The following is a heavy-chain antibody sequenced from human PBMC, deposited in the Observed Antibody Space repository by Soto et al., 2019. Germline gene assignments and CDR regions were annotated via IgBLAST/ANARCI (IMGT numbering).Heavy chain of an antibody. CDR1: GFTFSDYY. J-gene: IGHJ4*02. Sequence: QVQLVESGGGLVKPGGSLRLSCAASGFTFSDYYMSWIRQAPGKGLEWVSYISSSSSYTNYTDSVKGRFTISRDNARNSLYLQMNSLRAEDTAVYYCARGLTVASYSDYWGQGTLVTVSS. V-gene: IGHV3-11*06. CDR2: ISSSSSYT. D-gene: IGHD4-17*01. CDR3: ARGLTVASYSDY.